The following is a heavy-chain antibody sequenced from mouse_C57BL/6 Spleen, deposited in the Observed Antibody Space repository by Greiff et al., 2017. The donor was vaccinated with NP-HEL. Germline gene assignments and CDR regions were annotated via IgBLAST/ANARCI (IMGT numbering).Heavy chain of an antibody. CDR1: GYTFTSYW. CDR2: IDPSDSYT. Sequence: QVQLQQPGAELVMPGASVKLSCKASGYTFTSYWMHWVKQRPGQGLEWIGEIDPSDSYTNYNQKFKGKSTLTVDKSTSTAYMQLRSLTSEDSAVYYCARSSNYGDYWGQGTSVTVSS. CDR3: ARSSNYGDY. D-gene: IGHD2-5*01. V-gene: IGHV1-69*01. J-gene: IGHJ4*01.